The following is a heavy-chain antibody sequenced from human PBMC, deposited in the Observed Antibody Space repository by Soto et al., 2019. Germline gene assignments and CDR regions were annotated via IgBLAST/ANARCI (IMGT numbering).Heavy chain of an antibody. J-gene: IGHJ5*02. Sequence: QLQLQESGPGLVKPSETLSLICNVSGDSISRTFFYWGWIGQPPGKGLEWIGSIYYSGRTYYNPSLKSRVTISVGPSNIQFSLRLSSVTAADTALYYCARHAVPIQLEPHFDPWGQGTLVPVSS. CDR3: ARHAVPIQLEPHFDP. CDR2: IYYSGRT. D-gene: IGHD1-1*01. CDR1: GDSISRTFFY. V-gene: IGHV4-39*01.